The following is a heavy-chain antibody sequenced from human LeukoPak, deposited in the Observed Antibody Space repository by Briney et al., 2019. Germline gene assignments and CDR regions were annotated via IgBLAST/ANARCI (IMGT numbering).Heavy chain of an antibody. CDR3: ARYRSYCRGGSCFPYYFDY. CDR1: GGSISSGSYY. Sequence: SETLSLTCTVSGGSISSGSYYWSWIRQPAGRGLEWIVRIYTSGSTNYNPSLKSRVTISVDTSKNQFSLKLSSVTAADTAVYYCARYRSYCRGGSCFPYYFDYWGQGTLVTVSS. J-gene: IGHJ4*02. V-gene: IGHV4-61*02. CDR2: IYTSGST. D-gene: IGHD2-15*01.